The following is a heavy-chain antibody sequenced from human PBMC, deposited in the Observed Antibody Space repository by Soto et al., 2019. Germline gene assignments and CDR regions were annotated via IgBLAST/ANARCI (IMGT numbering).Heavy chain of an antibody. D-gene: IGHD1-26*01. Sequence: QPGGSLRLSCAASGFTFSNYAMTWVRQAPGKGLEWVSYIGSGGSPIYYTDSVRGRFTISRDNAKNSLYLQMNSLRAEDTAVYYCARDRIAWDYYYYMDGWGKGTTVTVSS. CDR2: IGSGGSPI. J-gene: IGHJ6*03. V-gene: IGHV3-48*04. CDR1: GFTFSNYA. CDR3: ARDRIAWDYYYYMDG.